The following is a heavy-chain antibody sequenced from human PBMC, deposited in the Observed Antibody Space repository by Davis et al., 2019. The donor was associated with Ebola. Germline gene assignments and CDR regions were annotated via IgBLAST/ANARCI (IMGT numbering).Heavy chain of an antibody. V-gene: IGHV4-34*01. D-gene: IGHD3/OR15-3a*01. J-gene: IGHJ6*02. CDR2: INHGGST. CDR1: DGSFSGYY. Sequence: MPSETLSLTCAVYDGSFSGYYWTWIRQPPGKGLEWIGEINHGGSTNYNPSLKSRVTISVDTSKNQFSLKLSSVTAADTAVYYCARIRSYDLWSGHGGGMDVWGQGTTVTVSS. CDR3: ARIRSYDLWSGHGGGMDV.